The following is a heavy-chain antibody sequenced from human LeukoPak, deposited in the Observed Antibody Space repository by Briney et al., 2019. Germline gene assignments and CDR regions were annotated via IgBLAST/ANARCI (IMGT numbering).Heavy chain of an antibody. J-gene: IGHJ4*02. CDR3: ARPEY. CDR2: IYTSGST. V-gene: IGHV4-61*02. CDR1: GGSISSGSYY. Sequence: PSETLSLTCTVSGGSISSGSYYWNWIRQPAGKGLEWIGRIYTSGSTNYNPSLKSRVTISVDTSKNQFSLKLSSVTAADTAVYYCARPEYWGQGTLVTVSS. D-gene: IGHD1-14*01.